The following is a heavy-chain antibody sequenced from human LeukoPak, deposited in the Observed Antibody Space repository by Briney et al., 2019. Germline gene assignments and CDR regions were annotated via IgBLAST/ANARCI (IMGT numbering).Heavy chain of an antibody. V-gene: IGHV3-53*01. J-gene: IGHJ4*02. D-gene: IGHD5/OR15-5a*01. CDR3: ARGDGVYVY. CDR1: GFTVSSNY. Sequence: GGSLRLSCAASGFTVSSNYMTWVRQAPGQGLEWVSVIYFGGTTYYADSVKGRFTISRDDSKNTVYLQMNSLRVEDTAVYYCARGDGVYVYWGQGTLVTVSS. CDR2: IYFGGTT.